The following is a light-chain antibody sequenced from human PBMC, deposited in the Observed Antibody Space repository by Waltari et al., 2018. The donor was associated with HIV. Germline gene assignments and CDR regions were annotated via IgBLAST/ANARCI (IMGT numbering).Light chain of an antibody. CDR2: GNS. Sequence: QSVLTQPPSVSGAPGQRVTISCTGSSSTIGAGYDVHWYQQLPGTAPKLLIYGNSNRPSGVPDRFSGSKSGTSASLAITGLLAEDEADYYCQSYDSSLSVWVFGGGTKLTFL. CDR3: QSYDSSLSVWV. J-gene: IGLJ3*02. V-gene: IGLV1-40*01. CDR1: SSTIGAGYD.